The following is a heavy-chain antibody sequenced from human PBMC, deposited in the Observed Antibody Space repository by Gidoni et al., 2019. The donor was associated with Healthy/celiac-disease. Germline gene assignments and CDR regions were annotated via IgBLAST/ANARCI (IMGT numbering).Heavy chain of an antibody. D-gene: IGHD4-17*01. Sequence: EVQLVESGGGLVKPGGSLRLYCAASGFTFSSYSMNWVRQAPGKGLEVVSSISSSSSYIYYADSVKGRFTISRDNAKNSLYLQTNSLRAEDTAVYYCARDVGDYGGNSDAFDIWGQGTMVTVSS. CDR1: GFTFSSYS. CDR2: ISSSSSYI. J-gene: IGHJ3*02. CDR3: ARDVGDYGGNSDAFDI. V-gene: IGHV3-21*01.